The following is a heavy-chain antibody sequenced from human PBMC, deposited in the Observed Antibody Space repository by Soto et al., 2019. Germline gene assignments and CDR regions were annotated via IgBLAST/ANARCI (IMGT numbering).Heavy chain of an antibody. CDR3: ATTSNCSGGSCRYYYYMDV. CDR2: IFYSGGT. V-gene: IGHV4-39*01. CDR1: GVSISSSSYY. D-gene: IGHD2-15*01. Sequence: PSETLSLTCTVSGVSISSSSYYWGWIRQPPGKGLEWIGSIFYSGGTYYNPSLKSRVAISVDTSKNQFSLKLTSVTAADTAVYYCATTSNCSGGSCRYYYYMDVWGKGTTVTVSS. J-gene: IGHJ6*03.